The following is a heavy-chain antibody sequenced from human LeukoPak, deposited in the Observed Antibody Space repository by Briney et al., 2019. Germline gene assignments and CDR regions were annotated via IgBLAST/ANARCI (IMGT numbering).Heavy chain of an antibody. J-gene: IGHJ4*02. CDR3: ARVGSSSPTGY. CDR2: IGSSGSTV. D-gene: IGHD6-13*01. Sequence: GGSLRLSCAASGFSFSSYEMNWVRQAPGKGLEWVSYIGSSGSTVYYADSVKGRFTISRDNAKNSLYLQMNSLRAEDTAVYYCARVGSSSPTGYWGQGTLVTVSS. CDR1: GFSFSSYE. V-gene: IGHV3-48*03.